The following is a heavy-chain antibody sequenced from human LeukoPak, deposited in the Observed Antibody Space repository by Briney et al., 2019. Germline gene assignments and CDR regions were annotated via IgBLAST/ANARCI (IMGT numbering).Heavy chain of an antibody. J-gene: IGHJ5*02. CDR1: GYTFTSYY. CDR2: INPSGGST. Sequence: GASVKVSCKASGYTFTSYYMHWVRQAPGQGLEWMGIINPSGGSTSYAQKFQGRVTMTRDTSTSTVYMELSSLRSEDTAVYYCARDPAPYGSEKLDWFDPWGQGTLVTVSS. D-gene: IGHD3-10*01. CDR3: ARDPAPYGSEKLDWFDP. V-gene: IGHV1-46*01.